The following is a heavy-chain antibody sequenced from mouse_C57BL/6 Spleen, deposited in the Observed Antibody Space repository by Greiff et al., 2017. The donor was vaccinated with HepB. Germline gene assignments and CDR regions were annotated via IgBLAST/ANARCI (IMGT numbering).Heavy chain of an antibody. Sequence: QVQLQQPGAELVKPGASVKLSCKASGYTFTSYWMQWVKQRPGQGLEWIGEIDPSDSYTHYNQKFKGKATLTVDTSSSTAYMQLSSLTSEDSAVYYCARQAAQAHYYAMDYWGQGTSVTVSS. J-gene: IGHJ4*01. CDR2: IDPSDSYT. V-gene: IGHV1-50*01. CDR3: ARQAAQAHYYAMDY. CDR1: GYTFTSYW. D-gene: IGHD3-2*02.